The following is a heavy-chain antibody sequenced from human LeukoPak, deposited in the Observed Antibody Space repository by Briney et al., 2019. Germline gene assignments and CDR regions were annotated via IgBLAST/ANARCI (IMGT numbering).Heavy chain of an antibody. V-gene: IGHV3-64*04. J-gene: IGHJ3*02. CDR1: GFTFSSYA. D-gene: IGHD3-10*01. CDR3: ARAGGSGSYNAFDI. CDR2: ISSNGGST. Sequence: GGSLRLSCSASGFTFSSYAMHWVRQAPGKGLEYVSAISSNGGSTYYADSVKGRFTISRDNSKNMMYLQMDSLSPEDTAVYYCARAGGSGSYNAFDIWGPGTMVTVSS.